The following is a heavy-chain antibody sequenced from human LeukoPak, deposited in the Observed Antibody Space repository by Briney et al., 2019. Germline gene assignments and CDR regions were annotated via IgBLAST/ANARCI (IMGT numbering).Heavy chain of an antibody. Sequence: PGGSLRLSCAASGFTFSSYAMHWVRQAPGKGLEWVAVISYDGSNKYYADSVKGRFTISRDTTKNSLFLQMSSLRADDTAVYYCARGKRHQDYWGQGTLVTVSS. V-gene: IGHV3-30*03. CDR2: ISYDGSNK. CDR3: ARGKRHQDY. J-gene: IGHJ4*02. CDR1: GFTFSSYA.